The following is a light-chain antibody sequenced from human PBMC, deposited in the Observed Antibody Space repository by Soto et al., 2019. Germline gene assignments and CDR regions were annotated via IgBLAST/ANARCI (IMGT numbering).Light chain of an antibody. J-gene: IGKJ2*01. CDR1: QSVGNNH. CDR2: TAS. CDR3: HQHAYSPLT. Sequence: EIVLTQSPGTLSLSPGERATLSCRASQSVGNNHLAWYQQKPGQAPRLLIYTASFRATGIPDRFSGSGSGTDFTLTVSRLEPEDSAMYYCHQHAYSPLTFGQGTSLEI. V-gene: IGKV3-20*01.